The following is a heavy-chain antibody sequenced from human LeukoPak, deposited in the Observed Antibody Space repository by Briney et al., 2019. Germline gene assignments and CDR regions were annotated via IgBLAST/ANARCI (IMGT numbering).Heavy chain of an antibody. J-gene: IGHJ4*02. Sequence: ASVKVSCKASGYTFTGYYMHWVRQAPGQGLEWMGWINPNSGGTNYAQKFQGRVTKTRDTSISTAYMELSRLRSDDTAVYYCARTSGSYYGPLDYWGQGTLVTVSS. CDR1: GYTFTGYY. V-gene: IGHV1-2*02. D-gene: IGHD1-26*01. CDR2: INPNSGGT. CDR3: ARTSGSYYGPLDY.